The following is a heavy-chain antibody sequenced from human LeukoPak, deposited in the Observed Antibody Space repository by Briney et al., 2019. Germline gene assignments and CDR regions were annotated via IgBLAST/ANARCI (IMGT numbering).Heavy chain of an antibody. J-gene: IGHJ4*02. D-gene: IGHD2-21*01. Sequence: PGGSLRLSCAASGITFSSYAMSCVRQAPGKGLEWVSVISGSGGITFYADSVKGRFTISRGNSKNTRYLQMNSLGADDTGVYYCDRGDVVVPRGYFDYWGQGTLVTVSS. V-gene: IGHV3-23*01. CDR3: DRGDVVVPRGYFDY. CDR1: GITFSSYA. CDR2: ISGSGGIT.